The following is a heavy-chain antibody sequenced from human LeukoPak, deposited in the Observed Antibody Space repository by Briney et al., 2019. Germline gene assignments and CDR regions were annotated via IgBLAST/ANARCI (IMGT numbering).Heavy chain of an antibody. D-gene: IGHD2-2*01. V-gene: IGHV1-69*06. CDR2: IIPIFGTA. J-gene: IGHJ4*02. CDR3: ATGGSIVVVPAAMQDRLMGYYFDY. Sequence: GASVKVSRKASGSTFSSYAISWVRQAPGQGLEWMGGIIPIFGTANYAQKFQGRVTMTEDTSTDTAYMELSSLRSEDTAVYYCATGGSIVVVPAAMQDRLMGYYFDYWGQGTLVTVSS. CDR1: GSTFSSYA.